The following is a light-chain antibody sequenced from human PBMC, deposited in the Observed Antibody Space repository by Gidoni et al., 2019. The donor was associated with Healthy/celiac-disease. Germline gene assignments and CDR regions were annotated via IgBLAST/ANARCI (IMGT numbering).Light chain of an antibody. J-gene: IGKJ2*01. CDR1: QSVSSSY. CDR2: GAS. Sequence: VLTQSPGTLSLSPGERATLSCTASQSVSSSYLAWYQQKPGQAPRLLIYGASSRATGIPDRFSGSGSGTDFTLNISRLEPEDFAVYYCQQYGSSPPVTFGQGTKLEIK. CDR3: QQYGSSPPVT. V-gene: IGKV3-20*01.